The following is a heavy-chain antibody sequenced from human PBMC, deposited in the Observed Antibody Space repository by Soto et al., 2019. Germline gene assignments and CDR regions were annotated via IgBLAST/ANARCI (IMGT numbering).Heavy chain of an antibody. CDR2: ISGSGGST. J-gene: IGHJ4*02. D-gene: IGHD1-20*01. CDR3: AKELGVITGTTYDY. V-gene: IGHV3-23*01. CDR1: GFTFSSYA. Sequence: GGSLRLSCAASGFTFSSYAMSWVRQAPGKGLEWVSAISGSGGSTYYADSVKGRFTISRDKSKNTLYLQMNSLRAEDTAVYYCAKELGVITGTTYDYWGQGTLVTVSS.